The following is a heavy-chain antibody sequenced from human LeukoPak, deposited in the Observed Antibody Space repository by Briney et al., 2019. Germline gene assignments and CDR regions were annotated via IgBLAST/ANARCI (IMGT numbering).Heavy chain of an antibody. Sequence: ASVTVSCKASGYTFTSYAMHWVRQAPGQRLEWMGWINAGNGNTKYSQKFQGRVTITRDTSASTAYMELSSLRSEDTAVYYCAREYYGSGSSYDIFDYWGQGTLVTVSS. CDR2: INAGNGNT. V-gene: IGHV1-3*01. CDR1: GYTFTSYA. J-gene: IGHJ4*02. CDR3: AREYYGSGSSYDIFDY. D-gene: IGHD3-10*01.